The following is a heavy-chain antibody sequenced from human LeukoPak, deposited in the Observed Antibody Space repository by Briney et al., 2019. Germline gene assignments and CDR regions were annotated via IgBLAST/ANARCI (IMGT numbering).Heavy chain of an antibody. CDR2: IYENGGTT. J-gene: IGHJ4*02. CDR3: AKDFRIGYSAHFDY. D-gene: IGHD2-21*01. Sequence: GGSLRLSCVGSGFTSRRHAMSWVRQAPEKGLEFVSGIYENGGTTYYADSVKGRFSISRDNSKNTLYLQMDSLRGEDTAVYYCAKDFRIGYSAHFDYWGQGALVTVSS. V-gene: IGHV3-23*01. CDR1: GFTSRRHA.